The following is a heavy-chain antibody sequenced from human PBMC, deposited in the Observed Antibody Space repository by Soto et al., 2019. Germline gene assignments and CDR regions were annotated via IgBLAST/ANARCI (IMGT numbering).Heavy chain of an antibody. V-gene: IGHV1-69*01. Sequence: QVQLVQSGAEVKKPGSSVKVSCKASGGTFSSYAISWVRQAPGQGLEWMGGIIPIFGTANYAQKIQGRVTITADESTSTAYMELSSLRSEDTAVYYCARDSHQYYYDSSGYYYYFDYWGQGTLVTVSS. CDR3: ARDSHQYYYDSSGYYYYFDY. CDR1: GGTFSSYA. CDR2: IIPIFGTA. J-gene: IGHJ4*02. D-gene: IGHD3-22*01.